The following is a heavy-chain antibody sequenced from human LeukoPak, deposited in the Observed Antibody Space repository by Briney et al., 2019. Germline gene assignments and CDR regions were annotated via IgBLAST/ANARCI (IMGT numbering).Heavy chain of an antibody. Sequence: GGSMRLSCAASGFTFSSYSMNWVRQAPGKGLEWVSSISSSSSYIYYADSVKGRFTISRDNAKNSLYLQMNSLRAEDTAVYYCARETRYYYYKDVWGKGTTVTVSS. CDR3: ARETRYYYYKDV. CDR1: GFTFSSYS. CDR2: ISSSSSYI. J-gene: IGHJ6*03. V-gene: IGHV3-21*01.